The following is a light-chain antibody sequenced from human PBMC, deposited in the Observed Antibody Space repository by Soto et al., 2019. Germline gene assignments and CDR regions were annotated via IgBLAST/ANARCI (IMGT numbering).Light chain of an antibody. J-gene: IGLJ2*01. Sequence: QSVLTQPPSVSGAPGQRVTISCTGSSSNIGAGYDVHWYQQLPGTAPKRLIYGNSNRPSGVPDRFSGSKSGTSASLAITGLQAEDEADYYCQSYDSSLRAVVFGGGTKLTV. CDR2: GNS. CDR1: SSNIGAGYD. CDR3: QSYDSSLRAVV. V-gene: IGLV1-40*01.